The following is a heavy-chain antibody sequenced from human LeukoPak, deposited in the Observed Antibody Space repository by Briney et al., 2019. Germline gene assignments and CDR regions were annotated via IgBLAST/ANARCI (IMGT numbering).Heavy chain of an antibody. J-gene: IGHJ4*02. D-gene: IGHD1-14*01. CDR1: GFTFSTYN. V-gene: IGHV3-21*01. CDR3: ARDLNKGVPEPH. Sequence: PGGSLRLSCVASGFTFSTYNMNWVRQAPGKGLEWVSSLSTTSHYIYYADSVRGRFTISRDNAKNSLYLQMNSLRAEDTAVYYCARDLNKGVPEPHRGQGTLVTVSS. CDR2: LSTTSHYI.